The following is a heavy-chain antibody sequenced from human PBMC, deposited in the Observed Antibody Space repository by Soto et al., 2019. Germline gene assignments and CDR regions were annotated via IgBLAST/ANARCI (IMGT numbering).Heavy chain of an antibody. V-gene: IGHV3-33*01. CDR3: AGRYCSSTSCYIGMDV. CDR1: GFTFSSYG. CDR2: IWYDGSNK. J-gene: IGHJ6*02. Sequence: PGGSLRLSCAASGFTFSSYGMHWVRQAPGKGLEWVAVIWYDGSNKYYADSVKGRFTISRDNSKNTLYLQMNSLRAEDTAVYYCAGRYCSSTSCYIGMDVWGQGTTVTVSS. D-gene: IGHD2-2*02.